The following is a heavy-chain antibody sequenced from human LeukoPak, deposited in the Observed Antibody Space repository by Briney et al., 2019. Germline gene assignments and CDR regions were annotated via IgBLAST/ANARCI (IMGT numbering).Heavy chain of an antibody. CDR1: GFTFSSYS. V-gene: IGHV3-23*01. J-gene: IGHJ4*02. CDR3: ACSGSYSYYFDY. CDR2: ISGSGGST. D-gene: IGHD3-10*02. Sequence: GGSLRLSCAASGFTFSSYSMNWVRQAPGKGLEWVSAISGSGGSTYYADSVKGRFTISRDNSKNTLYLQMNSLRAEDTAVYYCACSGSYSYYFDYWGQGTLVTVSS.